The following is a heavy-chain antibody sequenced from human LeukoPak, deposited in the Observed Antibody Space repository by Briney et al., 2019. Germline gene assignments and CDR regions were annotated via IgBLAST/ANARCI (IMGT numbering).Heavy chain of an antibody. D-gene: IGHD1-26*01. J-gene: IGHJ4*02. Sequence: GGSLRLSCAASGLTFSNYAMNWVRQASGKGLEWVSAITGSGDSTFYADSVKGRCTISRDNSKNTLSLQMNTLRAEDTAVYYCAKENPVGGTNYFDYWGQGTLVTVSS. CDR1: GLTFSNYA. CDR2: ITGSGDST. CDR3: AKENPVGGTNYFDY. V-gene: IGHV3-23*01.